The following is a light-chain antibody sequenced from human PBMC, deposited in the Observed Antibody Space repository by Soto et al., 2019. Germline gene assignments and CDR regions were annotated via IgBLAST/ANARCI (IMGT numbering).Light chain of an antibody. Sequence: QSALTQPASVSGSPGPSITISCTGTSSDIGGYNYVSWYKQHPGKAPKLIVYDVSNRPSGISNRFSGSKSGNTASLTISGLQAEDEADYYCSSYTSSSNVLFGGGTKLTVL. V-gene: IGLV2-14*03. CDR1: SSDIGGYNY. CDR2: DVS. J-gene: IGLJ2*01. CDR3: SSYTSSSNVL.